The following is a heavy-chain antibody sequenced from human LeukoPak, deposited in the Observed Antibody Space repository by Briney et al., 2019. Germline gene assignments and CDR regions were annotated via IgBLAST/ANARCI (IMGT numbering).Heavy chain of an antibody. J-gene: IGHJ6*02. CDR2: LSYDGSYK. D-gene: IGHD3-22*01. CDR3: AKDYYNDSNGYYGGTLLIYGMDV. CDR1: GFTFSSYG. V-gene: IGHV3-30*18. Sequence: GGSLRLSCAASGFTFSSYGMHWVRQAPGKGLEWVAVLSYDGSYKYYADSVKGRFTISRDNSKNTLYLQMNSLRAEDTAVYYCAKDYYNDSNGYYGGTLLIYGMDVWGQGTTVTVSS.